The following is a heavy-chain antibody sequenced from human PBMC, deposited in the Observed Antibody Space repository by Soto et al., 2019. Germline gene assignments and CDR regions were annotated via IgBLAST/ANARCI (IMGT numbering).Heavy chain of an antibody. Sequence: QVQLVQSGAEVKKPGSSVKFSCKASGGSISSFAISWVRQAPGQGLDWMGGIIPIFDSANYAQKFQGRVTITADASTSTVYMELSSLRSEDTAVYYCARDDGSGWFFEAAWGQGTLVTVSS. CDR2: IIPIFDSA. CDR1: GGSISSFA. J-gene: IGHJ5*02. CDR3: ARDDGSGWFFEAA. D-gene: IGHD6-19*01. V-gene: IGHV1-69*12.